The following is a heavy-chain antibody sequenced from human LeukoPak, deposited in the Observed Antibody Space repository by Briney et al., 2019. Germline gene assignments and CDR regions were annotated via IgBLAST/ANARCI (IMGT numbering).Heavy chain of an antibody. V-gene: IGHV4-59*01. D-gene: IGHD3-22*01. CDR3: ARENAPDYYDSSGFAPYFDY. J-gene: IGHJ4*02. CDR1: GGSISSYY. CDR2: IYYSGST. Sequence: SETLSLTCTDSGGSISSYYWSWIRQPPGKGLEWIGYIYYSGSTNYNPSLKIRVTISVDTSKNQFSLKLSSVTAADTAVYYCARENAPDYYDSSGFAPYFDYWGQGTLVTVSS.